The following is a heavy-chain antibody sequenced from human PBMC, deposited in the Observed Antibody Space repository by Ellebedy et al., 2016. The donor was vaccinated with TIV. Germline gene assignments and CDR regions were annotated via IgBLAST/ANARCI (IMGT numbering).Heavy chain of an antibody. V-gene: IGHV3-20*04. J-gene: IGHJ4*02. CDR3: ARESVRYFDWDF. Sequence: GESLKISCSASGFNFHDYGFTWVRQGPGKGLEWVSGINWNGGNRGYAESVKGRFTISRDNARKTLYLQVDRLRAEDTAVYYCARESVRYFDWDFWGQGTLVTVSS. CDR1: GFNFHDYG. CDR2: INWNGGNR. D-gene: IGHD3-9*01.